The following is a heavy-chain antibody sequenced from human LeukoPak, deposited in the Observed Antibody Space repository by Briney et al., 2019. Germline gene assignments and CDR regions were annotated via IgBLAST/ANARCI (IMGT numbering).Heavy chain of an antibody. Sequence: ASVKVSCKASGYTFTGYYMHWVRQAPGQGLEWMGWINPNSGGTNYAQKFQGRVTMTRDTSISTAYMELSRLRSDDTAVYYCARMHTYSGCDLFDYWGQGTLVTVSS. CDR2: INPNSGGT. D-gene: IGHD5-12*01. V-gene: IGHV1-2*02. J-gene: IGHJ4*02. CDR3: ARMHTYSGCDLFDY. CDR1: GYTFTGYY.